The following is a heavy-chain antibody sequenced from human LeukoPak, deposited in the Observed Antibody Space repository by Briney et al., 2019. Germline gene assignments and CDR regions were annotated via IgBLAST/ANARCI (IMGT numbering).Heavy chain of an antibody. CDR3: ARDVCSGGSCYDEGYFDY. CDR2: IIPIFGTA. V-gene: IGHV1-69*13. Sequence: SVKVSCKASGGTFSSYAISWVRQAPGQGLEWMGGIIPIFGTANYAQKFQGRVTITADESTSTAYMELSSLRSEDTAVYYCARDVCSGGSCYDEGYFDYWGQGTLVTVSS. CDR1: GGTFSSYA. J-gene: IGHJ4*02. D-gene: IGHD2-15*01.